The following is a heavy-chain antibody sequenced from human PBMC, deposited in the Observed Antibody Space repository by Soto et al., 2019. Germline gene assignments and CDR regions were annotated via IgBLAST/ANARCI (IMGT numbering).Heavy chain of an antibody. J-gene: IGHJ3*02. Sequence: ASVKVSCKASGYTFTSYGISWVRQAPGQGQEWMGCISAYNGNTNYAQKLQGRVTMTTDTSTSTAYMELRSLRSDDTAVYYCARIYDFWSGYSWGAFDIWGQGTMVTVSS. CDR2: ISAYNGNT. CDR3: ARIYDFWSGYSWGAFDI. D-gene: IGHD3-3*01. CDR1: GYTFTSYG. V-gene: IGHV1-18*01.